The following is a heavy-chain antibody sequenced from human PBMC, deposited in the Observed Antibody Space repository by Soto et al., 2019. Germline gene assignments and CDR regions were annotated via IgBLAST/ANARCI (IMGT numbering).Heavy chain of an antibody. CDR2: ISAYNGNT. D-gene: IGHD3-22*01. CDR3: ASSYDSSGYYFRTYAFDI. V-gene: IGHV1-18*01. CDR1: GYTFTSYG. Sequence: ASVKVSCKASGYTFTSYGISWVRQAPGQGLEWMGWISAYNGNTNYAQKLQGRVTMTTDTSTSTAYMELRSLRSDDTAVYYCASSYDSSGYYFRTYAFDIWGQGTMVTVSS. J-gene: IGHJ3*02.